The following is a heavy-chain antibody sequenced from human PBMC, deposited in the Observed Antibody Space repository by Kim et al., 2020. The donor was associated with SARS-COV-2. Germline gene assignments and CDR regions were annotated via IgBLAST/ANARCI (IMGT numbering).Heavy chain of an antibody. J-gene: IGHJ4*02. Sequence: GGSLRLSCAASGFTFSTYAMHWVRQAPGKGLEWVAVISYAGTNKYYADSVKGRFTISRDNSKNTLYLQMNSLRVEDTAVYYCGRDGLVSSGCYGLGYFEYWGQGTLLTVSS. V-gene: IGHV3-30*04. CDR1: GFTFSTYA. D-gene: IGHD6-19*01. CDR2: ISYAGTNK. CDR3: GRDGLVSSGCYGLGYFEY.